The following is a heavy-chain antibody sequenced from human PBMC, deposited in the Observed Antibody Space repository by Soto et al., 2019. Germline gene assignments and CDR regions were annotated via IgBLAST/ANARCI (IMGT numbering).Heavy chain of an antibody. CDR2: ISGSGGST. V-gene: IGHV3-23*01. J-gene: IGHJ4*02. Sequence: EVQLLESGGGLVQPGGSLRLSCAASGFTFSSYAMSWVRQAPGKGLEWVSAISGSGGSTYYADSVKGRFTISRDNSKNMLYLQMNSLRAEDTAVYYCATSGYSSGWYRNYYFDYWGQGTLVTVSS. D-gene: IGHD6-19*01. CDR3: ATSGYSSGWYRNYYFDY. CDR1: GFTFSSYA.